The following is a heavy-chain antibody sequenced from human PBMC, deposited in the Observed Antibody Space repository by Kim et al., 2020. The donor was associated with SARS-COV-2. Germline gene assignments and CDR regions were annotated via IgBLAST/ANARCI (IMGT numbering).Heavy chain of an antibody. D-gene: IGHD3-10*01. Sequence: KSRVTISVDTSKNQFSLKLSSVTAADTAVYYCARHVYLANYGSGRYAFDIWGQGTMVTVSS. J-gene: IGHJ3*02. CDR3: ARHVYLANYGSGRYAFDI. V-gene: IGHV4-59*08.